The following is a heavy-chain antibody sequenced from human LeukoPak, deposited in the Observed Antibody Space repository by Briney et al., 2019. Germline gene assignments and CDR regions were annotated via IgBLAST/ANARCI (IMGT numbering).Heavy chain of an antibody. J-gene: IGHJ6*02. Sequence: SETLSLTCAVYGGSFSGYYWSWIRQPPGKGLEWIGEINHSGSTNYNPSLKSRVTISVDTSKNQFSLKLSSVTAADTAVYYCARARWLVTMVTTGPGYYYGMDVWGQGTTVTVSS. D-gene: IGHD4-17*01. CDR3: ARARWLVTMVTTGPGYYYGMDV. CDR1: GGSFSGYY. V-gene: IGHV4-34*01. CDR2: INHSGST.